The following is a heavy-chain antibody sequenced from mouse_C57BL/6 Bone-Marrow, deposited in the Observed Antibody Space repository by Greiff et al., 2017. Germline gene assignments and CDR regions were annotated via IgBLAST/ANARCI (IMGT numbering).Heavy chain of an antibody. CDR3: ARFYYGNYAGAMDY. CDR1: GYSITSGYY. CDR2: ISYDGSN. Sequence: EVQLQQSGPGLVKPSQSLSLTCSVTGYSITSGYYWNWIRQFPGNKLEWMGYISYDGSNNYNPYLKNRISITRDTSKNQFFLKLNSVTTEDTATYYCARFYYGNYAGAMDYWGQGTSVTVSS. D-gene: IGHD2-1*01. J-gene: IGHJ4*01. V-gene: IGHV3-6*01.